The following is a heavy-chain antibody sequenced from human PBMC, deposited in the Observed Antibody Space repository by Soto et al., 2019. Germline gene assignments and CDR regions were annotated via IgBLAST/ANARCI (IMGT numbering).Heavy chain of an antibody. CDR3: ARGGYSGYDFDY. CDR2: INPNSGGT. V-gene: IGHV1-2*04. Sequence: ASVKVSCKASGGTFSSYAISWVRQAPGQGLEWMGGINPNSGGTNYAQKFQGWVTMTRDTSISTAYMELSRLRSDDTAVYYCARGGYSGYDFDYGGQGTLVTVS. J-gene: IGHJ4*02. CDR1: GGTFSSYA. D-gene: IGHD5-12*01.